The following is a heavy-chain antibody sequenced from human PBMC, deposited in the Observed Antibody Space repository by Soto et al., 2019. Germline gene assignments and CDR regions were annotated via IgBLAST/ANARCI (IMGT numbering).Heavy chain of an antibody. D-gene: IGHD3-10*01. CDR1: GFSLSSSSYY. Sequence: SDPLSLTCPVSGFSLSSSSYYWGWLRPPPGKGLEWIGSIYYSGSTYYNPSLKSRVTISVDTSKNQFSLKLSSVTAADTAVYYCVGITMVRGVTPYYYYGMDVWGQGTTGNV. V-gene: IGHV4-39*01. CDR2: IYYSGST. CDR3: VGITMVRGVTPYYYYGMDV. J-gene: IGHJ6*02.